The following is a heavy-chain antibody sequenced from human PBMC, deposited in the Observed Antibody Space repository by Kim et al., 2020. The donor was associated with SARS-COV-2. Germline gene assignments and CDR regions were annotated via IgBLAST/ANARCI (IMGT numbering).Heavy chain of an antibody. J-gene: IGHJ5*02. CDR1: GGSISSYY. V-gene: IGHV4-59*08. CDR2: IYYSGST. D-gene: IGHD3-3*01. Sequence: SETLSLTCTVSGGSISSYYWSWIRQPPGKGLEWIGYIYYSGSTNYNPSLKSRVTISVDTSKNQFSLKLSSVTAADTAVYYCARQYNYDFWSGYPDPDNWFDPWGQGTLVTVSS. CDR3: ARQYNYDFWSGYPDPDNWFDP.